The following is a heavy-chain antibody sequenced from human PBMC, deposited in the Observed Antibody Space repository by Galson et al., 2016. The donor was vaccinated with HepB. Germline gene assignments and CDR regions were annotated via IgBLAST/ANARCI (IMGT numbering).Heavy chain of an antibody. CDR2: IYAGDSDG. Sequence: VRQMPGKGLESMGIIYAGDSDGRYSPSFQGQVTISADKSISTAYLQWSSLKASDTAMYYCARWGYNSSGYGDYWGQRTLVTVSS. V-gene: IGHV5-51*01. CDR3: ARWGYNSSGYGDY. D-gene: IGHD3-22*01. J-gene: IGHJ4*02.